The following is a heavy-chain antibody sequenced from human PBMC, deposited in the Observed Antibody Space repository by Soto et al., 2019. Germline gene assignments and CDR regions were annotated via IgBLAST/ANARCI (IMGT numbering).Heavy chain of an antibody. D-gene: IGHD3-22*01. CDR3: ARVSFETSGYADY. V-gene: IGHV1-3*01. J-gene: IGHJ4*02. CDR1: GYIFSTYT. Sequence: QVHLVQSGAEVKKPGASVKVSCKASGYIFSTYTMHWVRQAPGQRLEWMGCINAANGNTKYSQNFQGRVTISRDTSASTAYLELSSLRSEDTAVYYCARVSFETSGYADYWGQGTLVTVSS. CDR2: INAANGNT.